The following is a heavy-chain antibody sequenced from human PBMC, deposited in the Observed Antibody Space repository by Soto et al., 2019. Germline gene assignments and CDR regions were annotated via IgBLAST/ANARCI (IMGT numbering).Heavy chain of an antibody. J-gene: IGHJ6*02. V-gene: IGHV5-51*01. D-gene: IGHD6-13*01. CDR3: ARNWASSSFRRTYYYGMDV. CDR2: IYPGDSDT. Sequence: GESLKISCKGSGYSFTSYWIGWVRQVPGKGLEWMGIIYPGDSDTRYSPSFQGQVTISADKSISTAYLQWSSLKASDTAMYYCARNWASSSFRRTYYYGMDVWGQGTTVTVSS. CDR1: GYSFTSYW.